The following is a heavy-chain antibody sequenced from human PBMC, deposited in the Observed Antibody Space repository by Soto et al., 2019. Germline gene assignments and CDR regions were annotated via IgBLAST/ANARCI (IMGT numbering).Heavy chain of an antibody. V-gene: IGHV3-23*01. CDR3: ASLILYSSRISCRLNESFLGMEG. D-gene: IGHD2-2*01. CDR2: ISGSGGSA. CDR1: GLTFSSYA. J-gene: IGHJ6*01. Sequence: GAYLKISCSASGLTFSSYAMSWVRQAPGTGLEWVSAISGSGGSAYYADSVKGRFTISRDNSKNTLYLQMNSLRAEYTAGYYFASLILYSSRISCRLNESFLGMEGWGDGT.